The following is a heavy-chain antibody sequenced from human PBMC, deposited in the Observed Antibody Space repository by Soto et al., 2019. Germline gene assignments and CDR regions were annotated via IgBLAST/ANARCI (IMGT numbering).Heavy chain of an antibody. D-gene: IGHD6-13*01. Sequence: ASVKVSCKASGYTFTSYAMHWVRQAPGQRLEWMGWINAGNGNTKYSQKFQGRVTITRDTSASTAYMELSSLRSEDTAVYYCARALSPPAGFDPWGQGTLVTVSS. CDR1: GYTFTSYA. CDR2: INAGNGNT. J-gene: IGHJ5*02. V-gene: IGHV1-3*01. CDR3: ARALSPPAGFDP.